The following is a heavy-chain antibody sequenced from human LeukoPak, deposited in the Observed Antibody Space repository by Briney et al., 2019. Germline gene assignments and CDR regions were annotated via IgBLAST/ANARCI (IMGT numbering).Heavy chain of an antibody. CDR3: ARGTAVGLTVTPNAFDY. CDR1: GFTFDSYS. J-gene: IGHJ4*02. D-gene: IGHD4-11*01. V-gene: IGHV3-48*01. CDR2: ISNSGSPI. Sequence: GGSLRLSCVVSGFTFDSYSMNWVRQAPGKGLEWISYISNSGSPIYYADSVKGRFTISRDKDKSSLYLQINSLAADDTAVYYCARGTAVGLTVTPNAFDYWGKGTLVTVAS.